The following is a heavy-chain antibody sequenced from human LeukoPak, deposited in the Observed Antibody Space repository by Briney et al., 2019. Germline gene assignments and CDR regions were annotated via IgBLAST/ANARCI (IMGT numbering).Heavy chain of an antibody. CDR3: ARANPPAISFFDW. CDR2: ISGSSGSI. Sequence: KPGGSLRLSCAASGFTFSSYSMNWVRLAPGKGLERVASISGSSGSIYYADSVKGRFTISRDNAKNSLYLQMNSLRAEDTAVYYCARANPPAISFFDWWGQGTLVSVSS. D-gene: IGHD3-9*01. V-gene: IGHV3-21*01. J-gene: IGHJ4*02. CDR1: GFTFSSYS.